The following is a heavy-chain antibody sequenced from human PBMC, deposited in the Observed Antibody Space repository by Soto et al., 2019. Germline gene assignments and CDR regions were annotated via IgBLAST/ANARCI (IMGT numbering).Heavy chain of an antibody. D-gene: IGHD4-17*01. V-gene: IGHV3-30*18. J-gene: IGHJ4*02. Sequence: GGSLRLSCAASGFTFSSYGMHWVRQAPGKGLEWVAVISYDGSNKYYADSVKGRFTIPRDNSKNTLYLQMNSLRAEDTAVYYCAKEGGDDSGFYYFDYWGQGTLVTVSS. CDR1: GFTFSSYG. CDR3: AKEGGDDSGFYYFDY. CDR2: ISYDGSNK.